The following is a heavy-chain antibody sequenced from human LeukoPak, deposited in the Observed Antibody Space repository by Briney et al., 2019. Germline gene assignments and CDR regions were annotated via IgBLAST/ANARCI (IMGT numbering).Heavy chain of an antibody. D-gene: IGHD2-2*01. J-gene: IGHJ4*02. CDR3: ARENVVVVPRLGIDY. CDR1: GYTFTSYY. CDR2: INPSGGST. Sequence: ASVKVSCKASGYTFTSYYMHWVRQAPGQGLEWMGIINPSGGSTGYAQKFQGRVTMTRDMSTSTVYMELSSLRSEDTAVYYCARENVVVVPRLGIDYWGQGTLVTVSS. V-gene: IGHV1-46*01.